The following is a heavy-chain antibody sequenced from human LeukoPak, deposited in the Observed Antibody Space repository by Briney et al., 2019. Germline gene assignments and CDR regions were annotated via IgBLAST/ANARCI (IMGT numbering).Heavy chain of an antibody. Sequence: TGGSLRLSCAASGFTFSNYAIHWVRQAPGKGLEWVSVISYDGTNKYYADSVKGRFTISRDNSKSTVYLQMNSLRAEDTAVYYCARARSSYGYGDAFDIWGQGTMVTVSS. CDR2: ISYDGTNK. CDR3: ARARSSYGYGDAFDI. V-gene: IGHV3-30*04. CDR1: GFTFSNYA. J-gene: IGHJ3*02. D-gene: IGHD5-18*01.